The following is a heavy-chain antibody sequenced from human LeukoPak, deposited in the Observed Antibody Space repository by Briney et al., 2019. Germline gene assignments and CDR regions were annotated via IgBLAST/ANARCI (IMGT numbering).Heavy chain of an antibody. CDR1: GFTVSDNY. D-gene: IGHD2-2*01. V-gene: IGHV3-53*05. J-gene: IGHJ6*03. Sequence: GGSLRLSCVASGFTVSDNYMSWVRQAPGKGLEWVSVIYSGGKTYYADSVKGRFTISRDNSKNTLYLQMNSLRAEDTAVFYCARDFLGYCTSTSCYSYYYYYMDVWGKGTTVTVSS. CDR2: IYSGGKT. CDR3: ARDFLGYCTSTSCYSYYYYYMDV.